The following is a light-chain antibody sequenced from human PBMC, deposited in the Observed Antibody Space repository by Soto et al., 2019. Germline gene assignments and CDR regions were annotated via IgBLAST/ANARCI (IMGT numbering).Light chain of an antibody. Sequence: AIQLTQSPSSLSASVGDRVTISCRASQGINSALVWYQQKPGKPPNRLGYDASSLERGVPSRFSGSGSGTDFTLTISSLQPEDSATGYCQQHNSFRFTFGGEAKVEIK. J-gene: IGKJ4*01. CDR2: DAS. V-gene: IGKV1-13*02. CDR3: QQHNSFRFT. CDR1: QGINSA.